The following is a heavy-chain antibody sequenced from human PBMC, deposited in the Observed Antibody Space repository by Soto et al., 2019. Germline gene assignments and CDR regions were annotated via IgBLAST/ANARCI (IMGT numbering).Heavy chain of an antibody. CDR3: AKGYVGSGWGNGMDV. V-gene: IGHV3-23*01. J-gene: IGHJ6*02. CDR2: ISGSGGST. D-gene: IGHD6-19*01. CDR1: GFTFSSYA. Sequence: EVQLLESGGGLVQPGGSLRLSCAASGFTFSSYAMSWVREAPGKGLEWVSAISGSGGSTYYADSVKGRFTISRDNSKNTLYLQMNSLRAEDTAVYYCAKGYVGSGWGNGMDVWGQGTTVTVSS.